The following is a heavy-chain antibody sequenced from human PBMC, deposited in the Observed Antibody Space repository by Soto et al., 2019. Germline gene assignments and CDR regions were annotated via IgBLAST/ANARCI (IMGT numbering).Heavy chain of an antibody. CDR1: GFTFSDYY. Sequence: GGSLRLSCAASGFTFSDYYMSWIRQAPGKGLEWVSYISSSGSTIYYADSVKGRFTISRDNAKNSLYLQMNSLRAEDTAVYYCASLRAGYCSGGSCYNYAFDIWGQGTMVTVS. CDR3: ASLRAGYCSGGSCYNYAFDI. D-gene: IGHD2-15*01. J-gene: IGHJ3*02. V-gene: IGHV3-11*01. CDR2: ISSSGSTI.